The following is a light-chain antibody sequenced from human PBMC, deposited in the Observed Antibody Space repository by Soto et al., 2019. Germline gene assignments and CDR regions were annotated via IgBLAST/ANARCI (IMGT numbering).Light chain of an antibody. J-gene: IGKJ4*01. Sequence: EIVLTQSPATLSLSPGERATLSCRASQSVSSYLAWYQQKPGQAPRLLIYDASNRATGIPARFSGSGSGTDFPLNISRLEPEDFAVYYCQQRIHWPPLTFGGGTKVEIK. CDR3: QQRIHWPPLT. V-gene: IGKV3-11*01. CDR1: QSVSSY. CDR2: DAS.